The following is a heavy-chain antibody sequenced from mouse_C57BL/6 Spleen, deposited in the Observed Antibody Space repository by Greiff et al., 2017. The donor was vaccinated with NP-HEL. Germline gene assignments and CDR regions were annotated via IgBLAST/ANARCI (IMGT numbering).Heavy chain of an antibody. D-gene: IGHD1-1*01. J-gene: IGHJ1*03. Sequence: QVQLQQPGAELVKPGASVKLSCTASGYTFTSYWMPWVQQRPGQGLEWIGMIHPISGSTNYNEKFKSKATLTVDKSSSTAYMQLSSLTSEDSAVYYCARHYMTTVVATGYCDVWGTGTTVTVSS. V-gene: IGHV1-64*01. CDR3: ARHYMTTVVATGYCDV. CDR1: GYTFTSYW. CDR2: IHPISGST.